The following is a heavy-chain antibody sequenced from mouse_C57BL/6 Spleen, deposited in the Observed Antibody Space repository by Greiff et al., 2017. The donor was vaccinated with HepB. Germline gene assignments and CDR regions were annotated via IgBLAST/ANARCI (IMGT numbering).Heavy chain of an antibody. D-gene: IGHD3-1*01. J-gene: IGHJ4*01. CDR3: AREGYVGDYYAMEY. CDR1: GYTFTSYW. Sequence: QVQLQQPGAELVKPGASVKLSCKASGYTFTSYWMHWVKQRPGRGLEWIGRIDPNSGGTKNNEKFKSKATLTVYKPSSTAYMQLSSLTYEDSAVYYGAREGYVGDYYAMEYWGQEPQSPSPQ. V-gene: IGHV1-72*01. CDR2: IDPNSGGT.